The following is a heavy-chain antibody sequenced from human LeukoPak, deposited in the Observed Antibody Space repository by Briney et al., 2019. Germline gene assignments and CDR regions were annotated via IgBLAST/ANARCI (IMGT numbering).Heavy chain of an antibody. V-gene: IGHV3-9*01. CDR1: GFTFDDYA. CDR2: ISWNSGSI. Sequence: GRSLRLSCAASGFTFDDYAMHWVRQAPGKGLEGVSGISWNSGSIGYADSVKGRFTISRDNAKNSLYLQMNSLRAEDTALYYCAKDLGLLPQYFQHWGQGTLVTVSS. CDR3: AKDLGLLPQYFQH. D-gene: IGHD2-15*01. J-gene: IGHJ1*01.